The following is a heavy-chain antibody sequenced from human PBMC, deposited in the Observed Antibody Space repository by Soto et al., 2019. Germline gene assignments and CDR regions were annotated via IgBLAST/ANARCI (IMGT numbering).Heavy chain of an antibody. V-gene: IGHV4-30-2*01. Sequence: SETLTLTCSVSGGSIRTLDYSWNWIRQPPGKAPESIGYAYENGNAYPEPSLKSRVTISIDVAKNQFSLKMTSITAADAGLYYCAARPHHYYGLDIWGQGTTVTVSS. CDR3: AARPHHYYGLDI. CDR1: GGSIRTLDYS. J-gene: IGHJ6*02. CDR2: AYENGNA. D-gene: IGHD3-10*01.